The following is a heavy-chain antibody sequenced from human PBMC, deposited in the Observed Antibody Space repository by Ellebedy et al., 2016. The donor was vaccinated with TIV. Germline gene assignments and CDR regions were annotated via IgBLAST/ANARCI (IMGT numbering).Heavy chain of an antibody. CDR1: GFTFRDYW. CDR2: IKQDGSGK. CDR3: ARDQWLGRAYYFDS. D-gene: IGHD6-19*01. J-gene: IGHJ4*02. Sequence: GESLKISCAASGFTFRDYWMSWVRQAPGKGLEWVANIKQDGSGKYYVDSVKGRFSISRDNTKNSLYLQMNSLTDEDTAVYYCARDQWLGRAYYFDSWGQGTLVTVSS. V-gene: IGHV3-7*01.